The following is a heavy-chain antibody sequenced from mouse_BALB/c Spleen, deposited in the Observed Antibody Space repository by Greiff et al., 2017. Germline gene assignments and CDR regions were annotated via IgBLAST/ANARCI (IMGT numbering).Heavy chain of an antibody. J-gene: IGHJ2*01. CDR1: GFTFSSYT. V-gene: IGHV5-6-5*01. CDR3: ARGGSYYFDD. CDR2: ISSGGST. Sequence: EVKLMESGGGLVQPGGSLKLSCAASGFTFSSYTMSWVRQTPEKRLEWVAYISSGGSTYYPDSVKGRFTISRDNARNILYLQMSSLRSEDTAMYYCARGGSYYFDDWGQGTTLTVSS.